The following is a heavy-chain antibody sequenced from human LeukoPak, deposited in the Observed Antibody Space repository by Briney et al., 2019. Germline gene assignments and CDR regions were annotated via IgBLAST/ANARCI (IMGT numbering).Heavy chain of an antibody. V-gene: IGHV3-30-3*01. CDR1: GFTFSSYA. CDR3: ARGPFGSIFGVVRGGGFDP. CDR2: ISYDGSNK. D-gene: IGHD3-3*01. J-gene: IGHJ5*02. Sequence: GGSLRRSCAASGFTFSSYAMHWVRQAPGKGLEWVAVISYDGSNKYYADSVKGRFTISRDNSKNTLYLQMNSLRAEDTAVYYCARGPFGSIFGVVRGGGFDPWGQGTLVTVSS.